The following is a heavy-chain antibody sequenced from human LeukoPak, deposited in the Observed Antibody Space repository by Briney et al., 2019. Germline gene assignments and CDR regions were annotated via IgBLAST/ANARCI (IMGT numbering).Heavy chain of an antibody. Sequence: GGSLRLSCAASGFTFSSYEMNWVRQAPGKGLEWVSYISSSGSTIYYADSVKGRFTISRDNAKNSLYPQMNSLRAEDTAVYYCARGETYHDIPMVSYFDYWGQGTLVTVSS. CDR1: GFTFSSYE. D-gene: IGHD3-9*01. CDR3: ARGETYHDIPMVSYFDY. CDR2: ISSSGSTI. V-gene: IGHV3-48*03. J-gene: IGHJ4*02.